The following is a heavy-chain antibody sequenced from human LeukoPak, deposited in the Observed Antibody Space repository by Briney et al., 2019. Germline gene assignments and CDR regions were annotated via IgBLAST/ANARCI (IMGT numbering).Heavy chain of an antibody. CDR3: AKGYGEPVNYYFDY. D-gene: IGHD4-17*01. Sequence: GGSLRLSCAASGFTFSSYAMSWVRQAPGKGLEWASAISGSGGSTYYADSVKGRFTISRDNSKNTLYLQMNSLRAEDTAVYYCAKGYGEPVNYYFDYWGQGTLVTVSS. CDR2: ISGSGGST. J-gene: IGHJ4*02. V-gene: IGHV3-23*01. CDR1: GFTFSSYA.